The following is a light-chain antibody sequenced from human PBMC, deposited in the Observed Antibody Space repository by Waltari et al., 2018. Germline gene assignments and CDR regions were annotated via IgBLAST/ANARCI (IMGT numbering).Light chain of an antibody. J-gene: IGLJ2*01. CDR1: SSNVGGYNY. CDR3: SSYTSSSTLV. V-gene: IGLV2-14*01. Sequence: QSALTPPASVSGSPGQSITISSAGTSSNVGGYNYSSWYQQHPDKAPQLVIYEVSHRPPGVSSRFSGSKSGNTASLTISGLRAEDEADYYCSSYTSSSTLVFGGGTKVTVL. CDR2: EVS.